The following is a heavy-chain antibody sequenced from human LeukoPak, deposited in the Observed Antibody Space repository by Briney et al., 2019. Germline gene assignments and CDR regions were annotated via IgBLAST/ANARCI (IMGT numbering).Heavy chain of an antibody. J-gene: IGHJ4*02. CDR2: IYYSGRT. Sequence: SETLSLTCTVSGGSISSYYWSWIRQPPGKGLEWIGYIYYSGRTNYNPSLKSRVTISVDTSKSQFSLKLSCVTAADTAVYYCARGNSGSYFDSWGQGTLVTVSS. V-gene: IGHV4-59*08. D-gene: IGHD1-26*01. CDR3: ARGNSGSYFDS. CDR1: GGSISSYY.